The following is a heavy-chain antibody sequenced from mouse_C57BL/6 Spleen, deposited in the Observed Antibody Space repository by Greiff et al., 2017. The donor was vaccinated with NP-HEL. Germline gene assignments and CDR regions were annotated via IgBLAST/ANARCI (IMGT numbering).Heavy chain of an antibody. V-gene: IGHV1-7*01. CDR1: GYTFTSYW. CDR3: AQTHSNLDFDV. D-gene: IGHD2-5*01. Sequence: QVQLQQSGAELAKPGASVKLSCKASGYTFTSYWMHWVKQRPGQGLEWIGYINPSSGYTKYNQKFKDKATLTADKSSSTAYMQLSSLTYEDSAVYYCAQTHSNLDFDVWGTGTTVTVSS. CDR2: INPSSGYT. J-gene: IGHJ1*03.